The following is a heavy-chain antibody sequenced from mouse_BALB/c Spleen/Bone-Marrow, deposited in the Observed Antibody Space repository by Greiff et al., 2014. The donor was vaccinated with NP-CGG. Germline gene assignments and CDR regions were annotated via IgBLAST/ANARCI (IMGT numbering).Heavy chain of an antibody. CDR3: ARYYYGYYFDY. D-gene: IGHD1-1*01. CDR1: GFNIKDTY. J-gene: IGHJ2*01. Sequence: EVQLQQSGAEPVKPGASVKLSCTASGFNIKDTYMHWVKQRPEQGLEWIGRIGPANGNTKYDPKFQGKATITADTSSNTAYLQLSSLTSEDTAVYYCARYYYGYYFDYWGQGTTLTVSS. CDR2: IGPANGNT. V-gene: IGHV14-3*02.